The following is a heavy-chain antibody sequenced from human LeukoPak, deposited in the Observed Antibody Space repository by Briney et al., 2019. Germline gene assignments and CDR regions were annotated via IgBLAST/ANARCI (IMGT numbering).Heavy chain of an antibody. Sequence: PSETLSLTCTVSGGSVTSSSYYWGWIRQPPGKGLEWIGSIYYSVSTYYNPSLKSRVTISVDTSQNQFSLKLSSVTAADTAIYYCAGAYCGGDCYAFDIWGQGTMVTVSS. D-gene: IGHD2-21*02. CDR2: IYYSVST. CDR3: AGAYCGGDCYAFDI. V-gene: IGHV4-39*01. CDR1: GGSVTSSSYY. J-gene: IGHJ3*02.